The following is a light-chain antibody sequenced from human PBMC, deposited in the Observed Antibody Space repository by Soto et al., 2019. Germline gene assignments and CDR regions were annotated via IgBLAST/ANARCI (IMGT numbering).Light chain of an antibody. CDR1: SSNIGAGYD. CDR3: QSYDSSLSGLLV. J-gene: IGLJ3*02. Sequence: QSVLTQPPSVSGAQGQRVTISCTGSSSNIGAGYDVHWYQQLPGTAPKLLIYGNSNRPSGVPDRFSGSKSGTSASLAITGLQAEDEADYYCQSYDSSLSGLLVFGGGTKLTVL. V-gene: IGLV1-40*01. CDR2: GNS.